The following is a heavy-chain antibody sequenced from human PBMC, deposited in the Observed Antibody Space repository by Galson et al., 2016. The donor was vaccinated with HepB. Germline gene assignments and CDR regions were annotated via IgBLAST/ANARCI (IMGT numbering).Heavy chain of an antibody. V-gene: IGHV3-30-3*01. CDR1: GFTFSSYA. Sequence: SLRLSCAASGFTFSSYAMHWVRQAPGKGLEWVAVISNDGSSKYYTDIVKGRLTISRDNSKNTLYLQMNSLRAEDTAVYYCAKDPIQCGGDCTRASYYFDYWGQGLLVTVSS. CDR2: ISNDGSSK. J-gene: IGHJ4*02. D-gene: IGHD2-21*02. CDR3: AKDPIQCGGDCTRASYYFDY.